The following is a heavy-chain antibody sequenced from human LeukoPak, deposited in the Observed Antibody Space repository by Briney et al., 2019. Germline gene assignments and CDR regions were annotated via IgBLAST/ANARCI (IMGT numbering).Heavy chain of an antibody. J-gene: IGHJ4*02. V-gene: IGHV3-48*02. Sequence: GGSLRLSCGASGLILSNAWMNWVRQAPGKGLEWVSYISSSSSTIYYADSVKGRFTISRDNAKNSLYLQMNSLRDEDTAVYYCARARASGRSGFDYWGQGTLVTVSS. CDR3: ARARASGRSGFDY. CDR1: GLILSNAW. CDR2: ISSSSSTI. D-gene: IGHD2-15*01.